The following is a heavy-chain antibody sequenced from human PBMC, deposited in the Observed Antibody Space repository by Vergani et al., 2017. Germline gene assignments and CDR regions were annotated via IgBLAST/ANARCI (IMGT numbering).Heavy chain of an antibody. CDR3: AKVCGSTSCPYGGGAFDV. CDR2: INNNGGST. J-gene: IGHJ3*01. CDR1: GFTFNSYA. Sequence: QLLESGGGLIQPGESLRLSCAASGFTFNSYAMTWVRQAPGKGLEWVAGINNNGGSTYYAASVKGRFTISRDNSKNTLYLQMTDLRAEDTATYYCAKVCGSTSCPYGGGAFDVWGHGTMVTVSS. V-gene: IGHV3-23*01. D-gene: IGHD2-2*01.